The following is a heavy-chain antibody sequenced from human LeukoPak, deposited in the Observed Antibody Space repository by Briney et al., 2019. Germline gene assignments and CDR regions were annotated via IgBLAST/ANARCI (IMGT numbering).Heavy chain of an antibody. Sequence: SRTLSLTCAISGDSVSSNSAAWNWIRQSPSRGLEWLGRTYYRSKWYNDYAVSVKSRITINPDTSKNQFSLQLNSVTPEDTAVYYCARDNYDSSGYYRWYCYYGMDVWGQGTTVTVSS. D-gene: IGHD3-22*01. J-gene: IGHJ6*02. CDR3: ARDNYDSSGYYRWYCYYGMDV. V-gene: IGHV6-1*01. CDR1: GDSVSSNSAA. CDR2: TYYRSKWYN.